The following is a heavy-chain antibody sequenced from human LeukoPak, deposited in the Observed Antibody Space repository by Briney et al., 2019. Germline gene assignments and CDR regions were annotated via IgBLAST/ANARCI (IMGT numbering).Heavy chain of an antibody. CDR3: ARGARVRDPTIYNWNDVIYFDY. Sequence: ASVKVSCKASGYSFTSNYIHWVRQAPGQGLEWMGMIYPRDGSTSYAQKFQGRVTVTRDTSTSTVHMELSGLRSEDTAVYYCARGARVRDPTIYNWNDVIYFDYWGQGTLVTVSS. V-gene: IGHV1-46*01. CDR2: IYPRDGST. D-gene: IGHD1-20*01. J-gene: IGHJ4*02. CDR1: GYSFTSNY.